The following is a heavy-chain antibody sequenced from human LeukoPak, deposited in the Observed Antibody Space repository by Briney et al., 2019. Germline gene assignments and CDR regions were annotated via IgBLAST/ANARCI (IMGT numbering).Heavy chain of an antibody. D-gene: IGHD4-23*01. CDR1: GYTFTSCG. CDR2: ISAYNGNT. J-gene: IGHJ4*02. Sequence: ASVKVSCKASGYTFTSCGISWVRQAPGQGLEWMGWISAYNGNTNYAQKLQGRVTMTTGTSTSTAYMELRSLRSDDTAVYYCARAPVASHYFDYWGQGTLVTVSS. V-gene: IGHV1-18*01. CDR3: ARAPVASHYFDY.